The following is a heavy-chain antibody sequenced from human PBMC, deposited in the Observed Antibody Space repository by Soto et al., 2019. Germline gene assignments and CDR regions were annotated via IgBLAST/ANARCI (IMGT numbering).Heavy chain of an antibody. CDR3: ARDWGTITRDLRWFDP. J-gene: IGHJ5*02. CDR2: IHHGGSS. D-gene: IGHD3-16*01. V-gene: IGHV4-38-2*02. Sequence: ASETLSLTCAVSGSSIGSSYYWGWIRQPPGKGLEWIGTIHHGGSSFYNPSLKSRVTMSVDTSKNQFSLKLRSVTAADTAVYFCARDWGTITRDLRWFDPWGQGTLVTVSS. CDR1: GSSIGSSYY.